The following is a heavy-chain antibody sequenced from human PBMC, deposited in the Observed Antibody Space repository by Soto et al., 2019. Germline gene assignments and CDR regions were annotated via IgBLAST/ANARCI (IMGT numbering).Heavy chain of an antibody. CDR2: INPSGGST. D-gene: IGHD3-10*01. CDR3: ARVPYGSGSYYTEPPNWFDP. J-gene: IGHJ5*02. V-gene: IGHV1-46*01. Sequence: ASVKVSCKASGYTFTSYYMHWVRQAPGQGLEWMGIINPSGGSTSYAQKFQGRVTMTRDTSTSTVYMELSSLRSEDTAVYYCARVPYGSGSYYTEPPNWFDPWGQGTLVTVSS. CDR1: GYTFTSYY.